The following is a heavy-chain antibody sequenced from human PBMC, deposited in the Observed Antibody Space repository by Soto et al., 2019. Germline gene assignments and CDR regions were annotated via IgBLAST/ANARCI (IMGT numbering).Heavy chain of an antibody. Sequence: GGSLRLSCAASGFTFSSYAMSWVRQAPGKGLEWVSAISGSGGSTYYADSVKGRFTISRDNSKNTLYLQMNSLRAEDTAVYYCAKADFWSGEYYYGMDVWGQGTTVTVSS. D-gene: IGHD3-3*01. J-gene: IGHJ6*02. CDR1: GFTFSSYA. CDR2: ISGSGGST. V-gene: IGHV3-23*01. CDR3: AKADFWSGEYYYGMDV.